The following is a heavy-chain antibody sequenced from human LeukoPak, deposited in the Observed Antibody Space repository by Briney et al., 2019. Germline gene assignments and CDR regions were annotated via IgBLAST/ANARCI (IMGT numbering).Heavy chain of an antibody. CDR2: IYYSGST. Sequence: SETLSLTCTVSGGSISSYYWSWIRQPPGKGLEWIGYIYYSGSTNYNPSLKSRVTISVDTSKNQFSLKLSSVTAADTAVYYCARGHVLRYFDWLLGFDYWGQGTLVTVSS. CDR3: ARGHVLRYFDWLLGFDY. D-gene: IGHD3-9*01. CDR1: GGSISSYY. V-gene: IGHV4-59*01. J-gene: IGHJ4*02.